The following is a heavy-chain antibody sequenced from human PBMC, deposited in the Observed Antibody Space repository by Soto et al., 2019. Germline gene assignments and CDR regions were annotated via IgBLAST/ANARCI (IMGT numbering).Heavy chain of an antibody. CDR1: GFTFSSYA. D-gene: IGHD2-15*01. J-gene: IGHJ6*02. CDR2: ISYDGSNK. Sequence: GGSLRLSCAASGFTFSSYAMHWVRQAPGKGLEWVAVISYDGSNKYYADSVKGRFTISRDNSKNTLFLQMNSLRAGDTAVYYCARDGAVAATPLYYYYGMDVWGQGTTVTVSS. CDR3: ARDGAVAATPLYYYYGMDV. V-gene: IGHV3-30-3*01.